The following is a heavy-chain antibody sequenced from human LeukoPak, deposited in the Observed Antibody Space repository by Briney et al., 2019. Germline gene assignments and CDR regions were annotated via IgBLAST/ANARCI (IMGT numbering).Heavy chain of an antibody. CDR1: GFTFSNYA. D-gene: IGHD6-13*01. V-gene: IGHV3-23*01. CDR3: AKSFTSSSSDY. Sequence: GGSPRLSCVASGFTFSNYAMSWIRQAPGKGLEWVSSISVGGTTTYYADSVKGRFSISRDNSENTLYLQMNGLRADDTAVYSCAKSFTSSSSDYWGQGTLVTVSS. CDR2: ISVGGTTT. J-gene: IGHJ4*02.